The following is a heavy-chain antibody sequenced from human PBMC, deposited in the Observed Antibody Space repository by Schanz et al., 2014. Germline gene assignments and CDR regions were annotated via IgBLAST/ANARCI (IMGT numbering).Heavy chain of an antibody. V-gene: IGHV3-23*04. CDR3: ARGAPAYYFDD. CDR1: GFTFSSYA. J-gene: IGHJ4*02. Sequence: EVQLVESGGGLVQPGGSLRLSCAASGFTFSSYAMSWVRQAPGKGLEWVSLISDSGDTAYYADSVKGRFTISRDNFKGALYLQMNSLRAEDTSVYYCARGAPAYYFDDWGQGTLVTVSA. CDR2: ISDSGDTA.